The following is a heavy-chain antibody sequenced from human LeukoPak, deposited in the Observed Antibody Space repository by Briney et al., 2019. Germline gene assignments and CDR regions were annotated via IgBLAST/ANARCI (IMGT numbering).Heavy chain of an antibody. D-gene: IGHD3-10*01. CDR3: AGSHSGRWYFDL. CDR1: GGSISSSNW. V-gene: IGHV4-4*01. J-gene: IGHJ2*01. CDR2: IYHSGST. Sequence: PSGTLSLTCAVSGGSISSSNWWSWVRQPPGKGLEWIEEIYHSGSTNYNPSLKSRVTISVDKSKNQFSLKLSSVTAADAAVYCCAGSHSGRWYFDLWGRGTLVTVSS.